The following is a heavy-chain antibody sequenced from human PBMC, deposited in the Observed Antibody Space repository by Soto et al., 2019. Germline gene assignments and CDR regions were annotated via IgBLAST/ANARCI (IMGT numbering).Heavy chain of an antibody. D-gene: IGHD3-10*01. CDR2: ISSSSSYT. CDR3: ARDHYGPGWFDP. V-gene: IGHV3-11*05. J-gene: IGHJ5*02. CDR1: GFTFSDYY. Sequence: QVQLVESGGGLVKPGGSLRLSCAASGFTFSDYYMSWIRQAPGKGLEWVSYISSSSSYTNYADSVKGRYTISRDNAKNSLYLQMNSLRAEDTAVYYCARDHYGPGWFDPWGQGTLVTVSS.